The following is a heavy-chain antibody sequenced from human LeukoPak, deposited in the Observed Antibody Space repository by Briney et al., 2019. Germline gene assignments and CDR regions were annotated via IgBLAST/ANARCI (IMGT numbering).Heavy chain of an antibody. J-gene: IGHJ4*02. V-gene: IGHV4-30-4*08. CDR3: ARDLLNEGNHLDY. D-gene: IGHD4-23*01. CDR1: GGSISSGGYY. Sequence: SQTLSLTCTVSGGSISSGGYYWSWIRQPPGKGLEWIGYIYYSGSTYYNPSLKSRVTISVDTSKNQFSLKLSSVTAADTAVYYCARDLLNEGNHLDYWGQGTLVTVSS. CDR2: IYYSGST.